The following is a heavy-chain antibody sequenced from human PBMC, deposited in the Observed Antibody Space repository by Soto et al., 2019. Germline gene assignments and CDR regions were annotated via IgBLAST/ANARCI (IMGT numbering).Heavy chain of an antibody. J-gene: IGHJ5*02. CDR2: ISGSGGST. Sequence: EVQLLESGGGLVQPGGSLRLSCAASGFTFSSYAMSWVRQVPGKGLEWVSAISGSGGSTYYADSVKGRFTISRDNSKNTLYLQMNSLRAEDTAVYYCAKTPGIAAAGTSTWFDPWGQGTLVTVSS. CDR1: GFTFSSYA. CDR3: AKTPGIAAAGTSTWFDP. V-gene: IGHV3-23*01. D-gene: IGHD6-13*01.